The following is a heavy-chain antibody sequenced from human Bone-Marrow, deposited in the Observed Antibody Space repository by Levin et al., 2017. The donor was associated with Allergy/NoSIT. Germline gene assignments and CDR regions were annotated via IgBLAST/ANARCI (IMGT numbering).Heavy chain of an antibody. CDR2: INPNSGGT. CDR1: GFTLTGYY. V-gene: IGHV1-2*02. D-gene: IGHD6-19*01. J-gene: IGHJ4*02. CDR3: ARDVGAVAGNLIFYLDY. Sequence: GESLKISCKASGFTLTGYYLHWVRQAPGQGLEWMGWINPNSGGTNYAQKFQGRVTMTRDTSTNTAYMEISRLKSDDTAGYYCARDVGAVAGNLIFYLDYWGQGTLVTVSS.